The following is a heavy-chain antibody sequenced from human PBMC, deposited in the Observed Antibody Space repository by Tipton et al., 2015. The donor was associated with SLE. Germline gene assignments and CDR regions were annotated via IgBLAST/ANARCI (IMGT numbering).Heavy chain of an antibody. Sequence: LRLSCTVSGGSISSSSYYWGWIRQPPGKGLEWIGSIYYSGSTYYNPSLKSRVTISVDTSKNQFSLKLSSVTAADTAVYYCAREGSYYGSGSYRGYFDYWGQGTLVTVSS. D-gene: IGHD3-10*01. CDR3: AREGSYYGSGSYRGYFDY. V-gene: IGHV4-39*02. CDR1: GGSISSSSYY. CDR2: IYYSGST. J-gene: IGHJ4*02.